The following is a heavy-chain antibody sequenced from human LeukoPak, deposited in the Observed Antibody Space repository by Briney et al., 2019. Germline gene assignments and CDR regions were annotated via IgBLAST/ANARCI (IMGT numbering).Heavy chain of an antibody. CDR1: GGTFSSYA. CDR3: VPQETSTRYFDY. Sequence: SVKVSCKASGGTFSSYAISWVRQAPGQGLEWMGRIIPILGIANYAQKFQGRVTITADKSTGTAYMELSSLRSEDTAVYYCVPQETSTRYFDYWGQGTLVTVSS. CDR2: IIPILGIA. V-gene: IGHV1-69*04. J-gene: IGHJ4*02.